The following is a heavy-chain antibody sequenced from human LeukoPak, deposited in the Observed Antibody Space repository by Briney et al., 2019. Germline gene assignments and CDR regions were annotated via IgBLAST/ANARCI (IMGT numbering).Heavy chain of an antibody. D-gene: IGHD1-26*01. CDR3: ARALPSPLYSGSYADAFDI. V-gene: IGHV3-21*01. CDR1: GFTFSSYS. J-gene: IGHJ3*02. Sequence: PGGSLRLSCAASGFTFSSYSMNWVRQAPGKGLEWVSSISSSSSYIYYADSVKGRFTISRDNAKNSLYLQMNSLRAEDTAAYYCARALPSPLYSGSYADAFDIGGQGTMVTVSS. CDR2: ISSSSSYI.